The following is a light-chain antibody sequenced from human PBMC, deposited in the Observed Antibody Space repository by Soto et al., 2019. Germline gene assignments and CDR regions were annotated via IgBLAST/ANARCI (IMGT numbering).Light chain of an antibody. J-gene: IGLJ3*02. CDR3: AAWDDTLNGQV. CDR2: EVS. CDR1: TSDVGGYIS. Sequence: QSALTQPASVSGSPGQSVTISCTGTTSDVGGYISVSWYQQHPGKAPKLMIYEVSNRPSGVSNRFSGSKSGDTASLTISGLQAEDEADYYCAAWDDTLNGQVFGGGTKLTVL. V-gene: IGLV2-14*01.